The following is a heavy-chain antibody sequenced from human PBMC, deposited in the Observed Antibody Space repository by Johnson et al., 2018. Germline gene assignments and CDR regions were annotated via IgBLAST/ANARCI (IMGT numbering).Heavy chain of an antibody. CDR2: IWYDGSNK. CDR3: AKDVGPPLNCGLDV. CDR1: GFTFSSYG. J-gene: IGHJ6*02. D-gene: IGHD3/OR15-3a*01. V-gene: IGHV3-33*06. Sequence: QVQLVESGGGVVQXGRSLRLSCAASGFTFSSYGMHWVRQAPGKGLEGGAVIWYDGSNKYYADPVKGRFTISRDNSKNTLYPQMNSRRAEDTALYYCAKDVGPPLNCGLDVWGQGTTVTVSS.